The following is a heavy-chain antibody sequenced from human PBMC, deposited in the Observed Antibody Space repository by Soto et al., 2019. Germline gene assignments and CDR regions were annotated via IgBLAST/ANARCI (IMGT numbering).Heavy chain of an antibody. D-gene: IGHD3-10*01. CDR3: ARVGGGLASLGYYGMDV. CDR1: GYTFIGYY. J-gene: IGHJ6*02. Sequence: ASVKVSCKASGYTFIGYYIRWVRQAPGQGLEWMGWINPNSGGTNYAQRFQGWVTMTRDRSISTAYMELSRLKSDDTAVYYCARVGGGLASLGYYGMDVWGQGTTVTVSS. V-gene: IGHV1-2*04. CDR2: INPNSGGT.